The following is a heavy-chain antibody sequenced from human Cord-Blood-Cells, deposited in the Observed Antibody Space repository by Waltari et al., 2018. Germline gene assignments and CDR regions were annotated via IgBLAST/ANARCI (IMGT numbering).Heavy chain of an antibody. J-gene: IGHJ4*02. CDR1: GFTFSSYW. Sequence: EVQLVESGGGLVQPGGSLRLSCAASGFTFSSYWMSWVRQAPGKGLEWVANIKQNGSEKYYVDSVKGRFTISRDNAKNSLYLQMNSLRAEDTAVYYCARDYYSSSFDYWGQGTLVTVSS. CDR3: ARDYYSSSFDY. V-gene: IGHV3-7*01. D-gene: IGHD6-13*01. CDR2: IKQNGSEK.